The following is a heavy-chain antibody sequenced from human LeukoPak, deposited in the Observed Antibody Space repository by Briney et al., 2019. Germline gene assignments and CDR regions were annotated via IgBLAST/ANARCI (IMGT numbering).Heavy chain of an antibody. CDR2: ISSSGSTI. Sequence: GGSLRLSCAASGFTFSSYEMNWVRQAPGKGLEWVSYISSSGSTIYYADSVKGRFTISRDNAKNSLYLQMNSLRAEDTAVYYCARVSSGWYFDYWGQGTLVTVPS. J-gene: IGHJ4*02. CDR3: ARVSSGWYFDY. CDR1: GFTFSSYE. V-gene: IGHV3-48*03. D-gene: IGHD6-19*01.